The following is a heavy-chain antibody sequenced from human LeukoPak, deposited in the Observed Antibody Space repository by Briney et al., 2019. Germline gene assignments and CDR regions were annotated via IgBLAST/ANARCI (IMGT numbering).Heavy chain of an antibody. J-gene: IGHJ4*02. CDR3: ARDTEGFDY. CDR2: ILSKVGGETT. CDR1: GFTFSNGW. V-gene: IGHV3-15*07. D-gene: IGHD4-17*01. Sequence: GGSLRLSCVGSGFTFSNGWMNWVRQAPGKGPEWVGRILSKVGGETTDYAAPVKGRFIISRDDSKNTLYLQMNSLRAEDTAVYYCARDTEGFDYWGQGTLVTVSS.